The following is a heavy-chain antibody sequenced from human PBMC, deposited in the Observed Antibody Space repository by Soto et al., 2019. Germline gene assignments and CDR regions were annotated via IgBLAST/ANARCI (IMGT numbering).Heavy chain of an antibody. V-gene: IGHV1-2*02. CDR1: GYSFTGYY. CDR3: ARGVPAAIHLGWFDP. D-gene: IGHD2-2*02. J-gene: IGHJ5*02. Sequence: QVQLVQSGAEVKKPGASVKVSCKASGYSFTGYYMHWVRQAPGQGLEWMGWIDPHSGGTNYVPECQGRGAMTSDTSMTTVYMELSRLRSDDTAVYYCARGVPAAIHLGWFDPWGQGTLVTVSS. CDR2: IDPHSGGT.